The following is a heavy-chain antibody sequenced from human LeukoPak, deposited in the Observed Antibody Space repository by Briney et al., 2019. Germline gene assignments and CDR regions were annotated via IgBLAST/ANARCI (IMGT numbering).Heavy chain of an antibody. CDR1: GGSFSGYY. V-gene: IGHV4-34*01. Sequence: SETLSLTCAVYGGSFSGYYWSWIRQPPGKGLEWIGEINHSGSTNYKPSLKSRVTISVGTSKNQFSLKLSSVTAADTAVYYCARETSQKGAHYMDVWGKGTTVTISS. CDR2: INHSGST. CDR3: ARETSQKGAHYMDV. D-gene: IGHD3-16*01. J-gene: IGHJ6*03.